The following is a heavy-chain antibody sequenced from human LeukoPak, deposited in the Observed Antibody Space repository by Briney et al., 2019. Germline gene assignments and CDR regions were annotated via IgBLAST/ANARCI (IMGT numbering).Heavy chain of an antibody. J-gene: IGHJ4*02. CDR2: INTNTGNP. D-gene: IGHD2-21*02. CDR3: ARAYCGGDCYYLIYDY. CDR1: GYTFTSYA. V-gene: IGHV7-4-1*02. Sequence: ASVKVSCKASGYTFTSYAMNWVRQAPGHGLEWMGWINTNTGNPTYAQGFTGRFVFSLDTSVSTAYLQISSLKAEDTAVYYCARAYCGGDCYYLIYDYWGQGTLVTVSS.